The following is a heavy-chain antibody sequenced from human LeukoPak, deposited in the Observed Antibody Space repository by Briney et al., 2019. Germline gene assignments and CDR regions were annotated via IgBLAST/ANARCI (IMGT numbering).Heavy chain of an antibody. D-gene: IGHD2/OR15-2a*01. CDR1: GFTFTSYT. CDR2: ITPYNDNR. J-gene: IGHJ3*02. CDR3: AKNRGDAFDI. Sequence: ASVKVSRKTSGFTFTSYTISWVRQAPGQGLEWMGWITPYNDNRRYAQKLQGRVTMTTDTSTSTVYMELRSLRSDDTAVFYCAKNRGDAFDIWGQGTMVTVSS. V-gene: IGHV1-18*01.